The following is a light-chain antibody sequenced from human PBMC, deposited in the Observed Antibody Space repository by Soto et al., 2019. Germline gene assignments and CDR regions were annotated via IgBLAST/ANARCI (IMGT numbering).Light chain of an antibody. Sequence: EIVLTQSPATLSLSPGERATLSCRASQSVSSYLAWYQQKPGQAPRLLIYDASNRATGIPARFSGSGSGTDFTLTISSLEPEDFAVYYCQQRSNWPPWPFGQGTRADIK. CDR2: DAS. V-gene: IGKV3-11*01. CDR3: QQRSNWPPWP. J-gene: IGKJ1*01. CDR1: QSVSSY.